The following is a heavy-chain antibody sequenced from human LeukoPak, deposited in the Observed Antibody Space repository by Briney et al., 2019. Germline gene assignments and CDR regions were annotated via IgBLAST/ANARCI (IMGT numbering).Heavy chain of an antibody. D-gene: IGHD6-19*01. V-gene: IGHV3-53*01. CDR1: GFTVSSNY. CDR2: IYSGGST. Sequence: GGALRLSCAASGFTVSSNYMSWVRRAPGKGLEWVFIIYSGGSTYYADSVKGRFTISRDNSKNTLYLQMNSLRVEDTAVYYCARGIKVAGIYYYRMDVWGQRTTVTVSS. J-gene: IGHJ6*02. CDR3: ARGIKVAGIYYYRMDV.